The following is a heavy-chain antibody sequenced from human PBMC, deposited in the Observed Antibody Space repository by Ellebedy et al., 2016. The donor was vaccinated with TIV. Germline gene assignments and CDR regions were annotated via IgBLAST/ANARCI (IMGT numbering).Heavy chain of an antibody. V-gene: IGHV1-18*04. J-gene: IGHJ5*02. CDR2: ISGYSGDT. Sequence: AASVKVSCKASGYTFITYGISWVRQAPGQGLEWMGWISGYSGDTNYAQKFQGRVTITTDTSSSRAYMELRSLRSDDTAVYYCARDRNWFDPWGQGTLVIVSS. CDR1: GYTFITYG. CDR3: ARDRNWFDP.